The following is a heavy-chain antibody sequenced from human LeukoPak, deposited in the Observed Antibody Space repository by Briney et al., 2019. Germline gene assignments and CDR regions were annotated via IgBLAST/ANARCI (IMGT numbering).Heavy chain of an antibody. J-gene: IGHJ5*02. V-gene: IGHV3-21*06. D-gene: IGHD2-21*01. CDR2: ISSRGSYT. CDR3: AGEGECGDSYS. CDR1: GFTFSSYN. Sequence: GGSLRLSCAASGFTFSSYNMNWVRQAPGKGLEWVSYISSRGSYTYYADSVKGRFTISRDNAKNSLYLQMNSLRAEDTAVYYCAGEGECGDSYSWGQGALVIVSA.